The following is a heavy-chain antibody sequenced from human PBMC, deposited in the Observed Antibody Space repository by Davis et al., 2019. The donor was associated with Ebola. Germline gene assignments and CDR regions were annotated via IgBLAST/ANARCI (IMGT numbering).Heavy chain of an antibody. Sequence: HTSETLSLTCAVYGGSFSNYWMHWVRQAPGKGLVWVSHINSDGSSTSYADSVKGRFTISRDNAKNTLYVQMNSLRAEDTAVYYCAKVAAAAEYVDVWGKGTTVTVSS. V-gene: IGHV3-74*01. CDR1: GGSFSNYW. J-gene: IGHJ6*03. CDR2: INSDGSST. CDR3: AKVAAAAEYVDV. D-gene: IGHD6-13*01.